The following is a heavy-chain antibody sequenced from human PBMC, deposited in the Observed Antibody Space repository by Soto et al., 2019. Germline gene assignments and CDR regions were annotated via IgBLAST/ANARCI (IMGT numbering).Heavy chain of an antibody. V-gene: IGHV6-1*01. CDR3: ARAQHDSSDYYYGMDV. J-gene: IGHJ6*01. CDR2: TYYRSKWYN. Sequence: QTVSLSCASSGYSVSSNSAAWNWIRQSPSRGLEWLGRTYYRSKWYNDYAVSVKSRITINPDTSKNQFFLQLNSVTPEDTAVYYCARAQHDSSDYYYGMDVWGQGTTVTVSS. D-gene: IGHD2-21*02. CDR1: GYSVSSNSAA.